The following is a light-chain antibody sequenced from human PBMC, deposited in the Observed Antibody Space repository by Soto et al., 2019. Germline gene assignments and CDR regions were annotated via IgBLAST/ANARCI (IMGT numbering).Light chain of an antibody. V-gene: IGKV1-39*01. Sequence: DIQMTQSPSSLSASEGARVTMSSRASQSISSYLNWYQQKPGKAPNLLIYTASSLESGVPSRFSGSGSGTDFTLTIASLQPEDFATYFCQQSYSRPRTLGQGTKVDIK. CDR1: QSISSY. CDR3: QQSYSRPRT. J-gene: IGKJ1*01. CDR2: TAS.